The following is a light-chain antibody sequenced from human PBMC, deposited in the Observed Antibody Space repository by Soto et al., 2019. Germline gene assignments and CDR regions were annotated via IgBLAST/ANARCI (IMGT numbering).Light chain of an antibody. CDR2: EVS. J-gene: IGLJ3*02. V-gene: IGLV2-14*01. CDR3: SSYTSSSTRV. CDR1: SSDVGGYNY. Sequence: QSALTQPASVSGSPGQSITISCTGTSSDVGGYNYVSWYQQHPGKAPKLIIYEVSNRPSGVSNRFSGSKSGNTASLTISGLKAEDEDDYYCSSYTSSSTRVFGGGTKLTFL.